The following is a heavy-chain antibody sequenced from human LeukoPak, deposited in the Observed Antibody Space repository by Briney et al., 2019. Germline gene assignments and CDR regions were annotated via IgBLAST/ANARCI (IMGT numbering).Heavy chain of an antibody. J-gene: IGHJ4*02. CDR1: GFTFSSHA. D-gene: IGHD3-22*01. V-gene: IGHV3-23*01. CDR3: AKDYEGSAYYYSYSYFDY. Sequence: GGSLRLSCAASGFTFSSHAMGWVRQAAEKGLEWVSVVSGSGGSTFYANSVKGRFTISRDNSKNTLFLQMNSLRAEDTAIYYCAKDYEGSAYYYSYSYFDYWGQGALVTVSS. CDR2: VSGSGGST.